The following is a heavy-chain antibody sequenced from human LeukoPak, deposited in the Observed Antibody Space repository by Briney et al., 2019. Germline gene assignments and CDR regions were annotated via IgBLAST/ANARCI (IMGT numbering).Heavy chain of an antibody. D-gene: IGHD6-19*01. J-gene: IGHJ5*02. CDR3: ARQLTLGIAVAGTGSWFDP. CDR2: IIPIFGIA. Sequence: SVRVSRKASGGTFSSYAISWVRQAPGHGLEWMGRIIPIFGIAHYAQKIRGRVTITADKSTTTPYMELSSLRAEDTAVYYCARQLTLGIAVAGTGSWFDPWGQGTLVTVSS. CDR1: GGTFSSYA. V-gene: IGHV1-69*04.